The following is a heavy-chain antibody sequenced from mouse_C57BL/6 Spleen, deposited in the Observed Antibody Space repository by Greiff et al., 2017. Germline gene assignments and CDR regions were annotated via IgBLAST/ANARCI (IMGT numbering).Heavy chain of an antibody. CDR2: INPYNGGT. CDR3: ARKGLYSFDY. V-gene: IGHV1-19*01. J-gene: IGHJ2*01. Sequence: VQLQQSGPVLVKPGASVKMSCKASGYTFTDYYMNWVKQSHGKSLEWIGVINPYNGGTSYNQKFKGKATLTVDKSSSTAYMELNSLTSEDSAVYYCARKGLYSFDYWGQGTTLTVSS. CDR1: GYTFTDYY.